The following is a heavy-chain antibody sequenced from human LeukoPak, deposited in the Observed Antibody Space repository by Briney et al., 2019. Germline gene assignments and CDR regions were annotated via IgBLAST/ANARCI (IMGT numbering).Heavy chain of an antibody. CDR3: ARQLVVVDPAAFDI. D-gene: IGHD3-22*01. J-gene: IGHJ3*02. CDR1: GYTFTSYG. CDR2: ISAYNGNT. Sequence: ASVKVSCKASGYTFTSYGISWVRQAPGQGLEWMGWISAYNGNTNYAQKLQGRATMTTDTSTSTAYMELRSLRSDDTAVYYCARQLVVVDPAAFDIWGQGTMVTVSS. V-gene: IGHV1-18*01.